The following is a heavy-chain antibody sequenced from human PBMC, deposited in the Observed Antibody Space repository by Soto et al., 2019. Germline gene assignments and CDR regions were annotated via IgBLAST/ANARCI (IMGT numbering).Heavy chain of an antibody. V-gene: IGHV3-33*01. D-gene: IGHD5-12*01. J-gene: IGHJ6*03. CDR3: ARVAGGYGPLGYYYYYMYV. CDR2: IWYDGSNK. Sequence: QVQLVESGGGVVQPGRSLRLSCAASGFTFSSYGMHWVRQAPGKGLEWVAVIWYDGSNKYYADSVKGRFTISRDNSKNTLYLQMNSLRAEDTAVYYCARVAGGYGPLGYYYYYMYVWGKGTTVTVSS. CDR1: GFTFSSYG.